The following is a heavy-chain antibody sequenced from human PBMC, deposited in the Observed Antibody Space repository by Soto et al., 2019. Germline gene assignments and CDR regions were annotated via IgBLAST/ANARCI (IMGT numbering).Heavy chain of an antibody. CDR1: GYTFTSYG. Sequence: ASVKVSCKASGYTFTSYGISWVRQAPGQGLEWMGWISAYNGNTNYAQKLQGRVTMTTDTSTSTAYMELRSLRSDDTAVYYCARDLYDFWSGYRCPMDVWGQGTTVTVSS. V-gene: IGHV1-18*04. CDR3: ARDLYDFWSGYRCPMDV. CDR2: ISAYNGNT. D-gene: IGHD3-3*01. J-gene: IGHJ6*02.